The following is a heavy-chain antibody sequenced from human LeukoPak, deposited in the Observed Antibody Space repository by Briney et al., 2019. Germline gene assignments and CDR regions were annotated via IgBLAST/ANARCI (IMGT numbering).Heavy chain of an antibody. V-gene: IGHV4-39*01. D-gene: IGHD6-13*01. CDR2: IYYSGST. CDR3: ARMRAAAGPRTNYYYYMDV. J-gene: IGHJ6*03. CDR1: GGSISSSSYY. Sequence: PSETLSLTCTVSGGSISSSSYYWGWIRQPPGKGLEWIGSIYYSGSTYYNPSLKSRVTISVDTSKNQFSLKLSSVTAADTAVYYCARMRAAAGPRTNYYYYMDVWGKGTTVTVSS.